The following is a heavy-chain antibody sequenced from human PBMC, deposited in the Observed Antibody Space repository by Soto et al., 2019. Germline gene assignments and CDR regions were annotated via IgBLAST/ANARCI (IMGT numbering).Heavy chain of an antibody. CDR3: ARLGAFYQAMDS. CDR1: DAAPRPKH. V-gene: IGHV4-59*08. D-gene: IGHD2-2*01. CDR2: FYYAGTT. Sequence: EPQSLTRPHPDAAPRPKHPNCRRQPPGKRLEWLGYFYYAGTTTYFPTPKSRVYISLYTSKNEVSLKLTSVNAADTAVYFCARLGAFYQAMDSWGQGTLVTVSS. J-gene: IGHJ1*01.